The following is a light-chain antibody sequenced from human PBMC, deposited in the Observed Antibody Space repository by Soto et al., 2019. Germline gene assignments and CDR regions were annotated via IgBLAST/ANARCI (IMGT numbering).Light chain of an antibody. J-gene: IGKJ1*01. V-gene: IGKV3-20*01. CDR3: QQYGSSKGT. Sequence: EIVLTQSPGTLSLSPGERATLSCRASQSVSSSYLAWYQQKPGQAPRLXIYGASSRATGIPDRFSGSGSGTEFTLTISRLEPEDFAVYYCQQYGSSKGTFGQGTKVDIK. CDR1: QSVSSSY. CDR2: GAS.